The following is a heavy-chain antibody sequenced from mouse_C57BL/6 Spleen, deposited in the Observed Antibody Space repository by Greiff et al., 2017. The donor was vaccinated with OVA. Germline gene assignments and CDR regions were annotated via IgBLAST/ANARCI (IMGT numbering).Heavy chain of an antibody. Sequence: EVQVVESGPELVKPGASVKISCKASGYTFTDYYMNWVKQSHGKSLEWIGDINPNNGGTSYNQKFKGKATLTVDKSSSTAYMELRSLTSEDSAVYYCARRLGYYGSSSYYFDYWGQGTTLTVSS. J-gene: IGHJ2*01. CDR3: ARRLGYYGSSSYYFDY. CDR1: GYTFTDYY. CDR2: INPNNGGT. V-gene: IGHV1-26*01. D-gene: IGHD1-1*01.